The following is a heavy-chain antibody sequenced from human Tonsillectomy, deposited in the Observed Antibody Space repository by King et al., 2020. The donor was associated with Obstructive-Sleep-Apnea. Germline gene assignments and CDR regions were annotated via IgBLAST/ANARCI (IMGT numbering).Heavy chain of an antibody. D-gene: IGHD3-16*01. V-gene: IGHV3-74*01. CDR3: ARDGGEPTGDAFDI. CDR1: GFTLSSYW. J-gene: IGHJ3*02. Sequence: VQLMQSGGGLVQPGGSRRLSGAASGFTLSSYWMHWVRQAPGKGMVWVSRINSDGSSTSYADSVKGRFTISRDNAKNTLYLQMNSLRAEDTAVYYCARDGGEPTGDAFDIWGQGTMVTVSS. CDR2: INSDGSST.